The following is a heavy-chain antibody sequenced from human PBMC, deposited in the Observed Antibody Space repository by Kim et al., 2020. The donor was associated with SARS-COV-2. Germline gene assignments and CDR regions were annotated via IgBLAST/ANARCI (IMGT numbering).Heavy chain of an antibody. Sequence: ASVKVSCKASGYGFSGFYMHWVRQAPGQGLEWMGRINPNSGGANYAQKFQGRVTMTRDTSISTAYMELSSLRSDDTAVYYCARARYHDDSSGRQTLYYYY. CDR1: GYGFSGFY. V-gene: IGHV1-2*06. D-gene: IGHD3-22*01. CDR2: INPNSGGA. J-gene: IGHJ6*01. CDR3: ARARYHDDSSGRQTLYYYY.